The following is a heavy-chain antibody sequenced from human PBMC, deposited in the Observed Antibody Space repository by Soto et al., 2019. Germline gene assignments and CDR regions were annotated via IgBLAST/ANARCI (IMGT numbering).Heavy chain of an antibody. J-gene: IGHJ3*02. V-gene: IGHV3-21*01. CDR2: ISSSSSYI. CDR3: ARRYCSSTSCYRNHDAFDI. CDR1: GFTFSSYS. Sequence: GGSLRLSCAASGFTFSSYSMNCVRQAPGKGLEWVSSISSSSSYIYYADSVKGRFTISRDNAKNSLYLQMNSLRAEDTAVYYCARRYCSSTSCYRNHDAFDIWGQGTMVTVSS. D-gene: IGHD2-2*01.